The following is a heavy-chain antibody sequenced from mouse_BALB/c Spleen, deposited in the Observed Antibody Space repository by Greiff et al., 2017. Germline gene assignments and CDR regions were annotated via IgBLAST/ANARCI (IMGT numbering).Heavy chain of an antibody. CDR2: IRLKSNNYAT. CDR1: GFTFSNYW. Sequence: EVKVEESGGGLVQPGGSMKLSCVASGFTFSNYWMNWVRQSPEKGLEWVAEIRLKSNNYATHYAESVKGRFTISRDDSKSSVYLQMNNLRAEDTGIYYCTRDCDYWGQGTTLTVSS. CDR3: TRDCDY. V-gene: IGHV6-6*02. J-gene: IGHJ2*01.